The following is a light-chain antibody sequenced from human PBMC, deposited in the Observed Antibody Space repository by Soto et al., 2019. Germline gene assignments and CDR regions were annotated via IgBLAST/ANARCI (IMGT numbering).Light chain of an antibody. CDR3: RSYTSSSTLHVV. Sequence: QSALTQPASVSGSPGQSISISCTGTSSDVGGYNYVSWYQQHPGKAPKLMIYDVSNRPSGVSNRFSGSKSGNTASLTISGLPAEDEADYYCRSYTSSSTLHVVFGGGTKVTVL. V-gene: IGLV2-14*01. J-gene: IGLJ2*01. CDR2: DVS. CDR1: SSDVGGYNY.